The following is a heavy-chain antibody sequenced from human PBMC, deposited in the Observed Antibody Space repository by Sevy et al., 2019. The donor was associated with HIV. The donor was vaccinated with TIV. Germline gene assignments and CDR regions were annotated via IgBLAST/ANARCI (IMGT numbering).Heavy chain of an antibody. CDR3: AKEDAVRGVFDY. V-gene: IGHV3-30*18. Sequence: GGSLRLSCAASGFTFSSYGMHWVRQAPGKGLEWVAVISYDGSNKYYVDSVKGRFTISRDNSKNTLYLQMNSLRAEDTAVYYCAKEDAVRGVFDYWGQGTLVTVSS. CDR1: GFTFSSYG. J-gene: IGHJ4*02. D-gene: IGHD3-10*01. CDR2: ISYDGSNK.